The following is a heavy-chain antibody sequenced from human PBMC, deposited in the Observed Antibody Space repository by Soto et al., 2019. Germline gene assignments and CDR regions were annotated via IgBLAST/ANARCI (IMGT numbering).Heavy chain of an antibody. CDR1: GFTFSDYY. CDR3: ARDPSDYYDSSGYDYGMDV. Sequence: GSLRLSCAASGFTFSDYYMSWIRQAPGKGLEWVSYISSSGSTIYYADSVKGRFTISRDNAKNSLYLQMNSLRAEDTAVYYCARDPSDYYDSSGYDYGMDVWGQGTRVTFSS. CDR2: ISSSGSTI. J-gene: IGHJ6*02. V-gene: IGHV3-11*01. D-gene: IGHD3-22*01.